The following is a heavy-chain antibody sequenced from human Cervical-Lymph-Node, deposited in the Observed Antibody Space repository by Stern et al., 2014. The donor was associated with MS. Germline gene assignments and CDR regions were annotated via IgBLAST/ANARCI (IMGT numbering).Heavy chain of an antibody. CDR1: RDTFSHYA. V-gene: IGHV1-69*06. D-gene: IGHD3-10*01. Sequence: QLVQSGAEVKKPGSSVKVSCKASRDTFSHYALSWVRQAPGQGLEWMGGIIPMLGRTSYEQQFQDRVTIIADISTNIVYMELSSLKSEDTALYFCARDQGDYGSGSENSWFDPWGQGTLVTVSS. CDR3: ARDQGDYGSGSENSWFDP. CDR2: IIPMLGRT. J-gene: IGHJ5*02.